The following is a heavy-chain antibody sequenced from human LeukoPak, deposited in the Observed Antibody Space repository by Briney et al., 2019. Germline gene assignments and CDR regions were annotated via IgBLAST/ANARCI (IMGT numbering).Heavy chain of an antibody. D-gene: IGHD2-2*01. CDR2: IKQDGSEK. J-gene: IGHJ3*02. CDR3: ARRYCSSTSCYRAAAFDI. CDR1: GFTFGDYA. Sequence: PGGSLRLSCTASGFTFGDYAMSWVRQAPGKGLEWVANIKQDGSEKYYVDSVKGRFTISRDNAKNSLYLQMNSLRAEDTAVYYCARRYCSSTSCYRAAAFDIWGQGTMVTVSS. V-gene: IGHV3-7*03.